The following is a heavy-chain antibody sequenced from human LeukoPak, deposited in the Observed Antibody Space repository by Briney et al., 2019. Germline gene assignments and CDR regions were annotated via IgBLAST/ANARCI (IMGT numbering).Heavy chain of an antibody. Sequence: GASVKVFCKASGFTFTSSAMQWVRQARGQRLEWIGWIVVGSGNTNYAQKFQERVTITRDMSTSTAYMELSSLRSEDTAVYYCAADRDYGDYVTWGQGTLVTVSS. CDR3: AADRDYGDYVT. V-gene: IGHV1-58*02. J-gene: IGHJ4*02. CDR2: IVVGSGNT. D-gene: IGHD4-17*01. CDR1: GFTFTSSA.